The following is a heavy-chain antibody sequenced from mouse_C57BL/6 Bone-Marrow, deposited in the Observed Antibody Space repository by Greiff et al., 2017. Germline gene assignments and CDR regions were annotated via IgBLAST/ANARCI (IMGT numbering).Heavy chain of an antibody. CDR3: ARYSPYYFDD. J-gene: IGHJ2*01. V-gene: IGHV1-22*01. CDR2: INPNNGGT. CDR1: GYTFTDYN. Sequence: EVTLQESGPELVKPGASVKMSCKASGYTFTDYNMHWVKQSHGKSLEWIGYINPNNGGTSYNQKFKGKATLTVNKSSSTAYMELRSLTSEDSAVYYCARYSPYYFDDGGQGTTLTVSS. D-gene: IGHD2-12*01.